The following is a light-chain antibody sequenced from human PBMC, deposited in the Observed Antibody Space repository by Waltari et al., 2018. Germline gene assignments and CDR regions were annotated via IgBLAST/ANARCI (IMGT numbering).Light chain of an antibody. Sequence: QSALTQPASVSGSPGQSITISCTGSSSDVGGDDSVSWYEDHPGQAPKVIIYDVNKRPSGGSDSLPWLKSCYPASPAHSGLQAEDQGTFYCSSQSTKNGVIFGGGTKVTVL. V-gene: IGLV2-14*03. CDR1: SSDVGGDDS. J-gene: IGLJ2*01. CDR3: SSQSTKNGVI. CDR2: DVN.